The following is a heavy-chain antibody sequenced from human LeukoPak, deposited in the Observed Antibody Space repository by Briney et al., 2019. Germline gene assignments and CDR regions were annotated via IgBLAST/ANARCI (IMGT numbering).Heavy chain of an antibody. D-gene: IGHD6-19*01. V-gene: IGHV4-39*01. Sequence: PSETLSLTCTVSGGSISSSSAYWGWIRQPPGKGLEWIGSIYYSKNTYYNPSLKGRVTISVDTSKNQFSLKLSSVTAADTAVYYCARLPRGWYGGDYWGQGTLVTVSS. CDR3: ARLPRGWYGGDY. CDR1: GGSISSSSAY. CDR2: IYYSKNT. J-gene: IGHJ4*02.